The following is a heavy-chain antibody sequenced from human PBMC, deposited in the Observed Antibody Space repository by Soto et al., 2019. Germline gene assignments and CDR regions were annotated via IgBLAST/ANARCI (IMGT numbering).Heavy chain of an antibody. J-gene: IGHJ6*02. Sequence: SETLSLTCTVSGGSISSGDYYWSWIRQPPGKGLEWIGYIYYSGSTYYNPSLKSRVTISVDTSKNQFPLKLSSVTAADTAVYYCARDNILGILYGGMDVWGQGTTVTVSS. V-gene: IGHV4-30-4*01. CDR1: GGSISSGDYY. CDR2: IYYSGST. D-gene: IGHD3-3*01. CDR3: ARDNILGILYGGMDV.